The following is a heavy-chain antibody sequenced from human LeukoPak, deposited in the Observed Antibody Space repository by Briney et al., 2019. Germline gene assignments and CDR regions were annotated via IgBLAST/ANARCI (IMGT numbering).Heavy chain of an antibody. CDR2: SNTDGSST. J-gene: IGHJ4*02. CDR3: ARVPGGNSYGPFDY. V-gene: IGHV3-74*01. D-gene: IGHD5-18*01. Sequence: GGSLRLSCAASGFTFSSHWMHWVRQAPGKGLVWVSRSNTDGSSTSYADSVKGRFTISRDNAKNTLYLQMNSLRADDTAVYFCARVPGGNSYGPFDYWGQGTVVTVSS. CDR1: GFTFSSHW.